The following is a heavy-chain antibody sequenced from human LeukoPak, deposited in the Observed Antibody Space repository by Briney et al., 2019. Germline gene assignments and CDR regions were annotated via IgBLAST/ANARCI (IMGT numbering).Heavy chain of an antibody. V-gene: IGHV7-4-1*02. J-gene: IGHJ4*02. D-gene: IGHD3-3*01. CDR1: GYTFTSYA. CDR2: INTNTGNP. CDR3: AREGLGVVIGY. Sequence: ASVQGSCKASGYTFTSYAMNWVRQAPGQGLDWMGWINTNTGNPTYAQGFTGRFVFSLDTSVSTAYLQISSLKAEDTAVYYCAREGLGVVIGYWGQGTLVSVSS.